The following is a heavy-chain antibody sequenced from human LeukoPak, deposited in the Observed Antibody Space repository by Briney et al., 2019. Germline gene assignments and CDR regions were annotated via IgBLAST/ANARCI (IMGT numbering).Heavy chain of an antibody. CDR2: ISGSGGTT. CDR1: GFTFSSSA. Sequence: GGSLRLSCAASGFTFSSSAMSWVRQAPGKGLEWVSTISGSGGTTYYADSVKGRFTISRDNSKNTLYLQMNSLRAEDTAVYYCAKDGSYCSSTSCYNWFDPWGQGTLVTVSS. CDR3: AKDGSYCSSTSCYNWFDP. V-gene: IGHV3-23*01. J-gene: IGHJ5*02. D-gene: IGHD2-2*01.